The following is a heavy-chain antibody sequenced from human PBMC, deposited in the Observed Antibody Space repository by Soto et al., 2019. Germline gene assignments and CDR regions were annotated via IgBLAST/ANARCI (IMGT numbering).Heavy chain of an antibody. CDR3: ARVRREYDNNGPVDY. Sequence: PSETLSLTCAVSGGSISSGDYSWNWIRQPPGKGLEWIGYIYYGGSTYYNPSLQSRVTMSVDRSRNQFSLKLNSVTAADTAVYYCARVRREYDNNGPVDYWGQGTLVTVSS. J-gene: IGHJ4*02. CDR2: IYYGGST. V-gene: IGHV4-30-2*01. D-gene: IGHD3-22*01. CDR1: GGSISSGDYS.